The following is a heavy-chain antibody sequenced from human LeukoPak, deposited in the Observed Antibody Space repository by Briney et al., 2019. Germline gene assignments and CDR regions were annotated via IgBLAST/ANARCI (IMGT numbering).Heavy chain of an antibody. CDR2: ITSSGDKT. CDR1: GFPCSIFA. J-gene: IGHJ4*02. D-gene: IGHD6-19*01. CDR3: AKDPNFSSGWYLANY. Sequence: SGGSLRLSCAASGFPCSIFALSWVRQAPGKGLEWVSSITSSGDKTYYADSVKGRFTVSRDNSTKTVDLQMNSLRAEDTALYYCAKDPNFSSGWYLANYWGQGTLVTVSS. V-gene: IGHV3-23*01.